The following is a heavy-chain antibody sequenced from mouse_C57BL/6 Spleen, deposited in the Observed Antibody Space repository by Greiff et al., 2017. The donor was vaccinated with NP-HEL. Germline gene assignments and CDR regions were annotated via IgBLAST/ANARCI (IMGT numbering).Heavy chain of an antibody. V-gene: IGHV1-82*01. J-gene: IGHJ2*01. CDR3: ARSDYYGSSYYLDY. Sequence: VQLQESGPELVKPGASVKISCKASGYAFSSSWMNWVKQRPGKGLEWIGRIYPGDGDTNYNGKFKGKATLTADKSSSTAYMQLSSLTSEDSAVYFWARSDYYGSSYYLDYWGQGTTLTVSS. CDR2: IYPGDGDT. CDR1: GYAFSSSW. D-gene: IGHD1-1*01.